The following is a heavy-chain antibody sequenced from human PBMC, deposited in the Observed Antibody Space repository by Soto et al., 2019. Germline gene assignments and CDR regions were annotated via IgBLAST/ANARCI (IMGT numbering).Heavy chain of an antibody. Sequence: QVQLQQWGAGLLKPSETLSLTCAVYGGSLSGYYWSWIRQPPGKGLEWIGEVDHSGNTIYNPSLKSRVTISVDTSANQFSLKLTSVTAADTAAYYCARHGGYYFYHWGQETPVTVSS. CDR3: ARHGGYYFYH. J-gene: IGHJ5*02. CDR2: VDHSGNT. V-gene: IGHV4-34*01. D-gene: IGHD1-26*01. CDR1: GGSLSGYY.